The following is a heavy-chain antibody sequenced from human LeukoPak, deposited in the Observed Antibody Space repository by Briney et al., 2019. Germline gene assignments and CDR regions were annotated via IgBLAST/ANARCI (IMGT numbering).Heavy chain of an antibody. D-gene: IGHD3-9*01. CDR2: MNPNSGNT. CDR3: ARDRYYDILTAHYSYVFDV. Sequence: ASVKVSCKASGYTFTSYDINWVRQATGQGLEWMGWMNPNSGNTGYAQKFQGRVTMTRNTSISTAYMELSSLRSEDTAVYYCARDRYYDILTAHYSYVFDVWGQGTMVTVSS. CDR1: GYTFTSYD. V-gene: IGHV1-8*01. J-gene: IGHJ3*01.